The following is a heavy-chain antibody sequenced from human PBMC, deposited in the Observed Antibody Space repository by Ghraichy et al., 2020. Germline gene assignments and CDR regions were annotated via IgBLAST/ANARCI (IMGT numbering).Heavy chain of an antibody. CDR3: ARVRYSSRDY. J-gene: IGHJ4*02. D-gene: IGHD6-13*01. CDR1: GGSFSGYY. Sequence: SETLSLTCAVYGGSFSGYYWSWIRQPPGKGLEWIGEINHSGSTNYNPSLKSRVTISVDTSKNQFSLKLSSVTAADTAVYYCARVRYSSRDYWGQGTLVTVSS. V-gene: IGHV4-34*01. CDR2: INHSGST.